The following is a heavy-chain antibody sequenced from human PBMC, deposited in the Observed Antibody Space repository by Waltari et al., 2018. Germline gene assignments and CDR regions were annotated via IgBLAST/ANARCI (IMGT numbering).Heavy chain of an antibody. J-gene: IGHJ5*02. CDR3: TREVVPAATIVVNWFDP. CDR1: GYIFTSYA. V-gene: IGHV7-4-1*01. Sequence: QVQLVQSGSELKKPGASVKISCKASGYIFTSYAINWVRQAPGQGLELMGWISTSTGNPTYAQGFTGRFAFSLDTSVSTAYLEIHNLKAEDTAVYYSTREVVPAATIVVNWFDPWGQGTLVTVSS. D-gene: IGHD2-15*01. CDR2: ISTSTGNP.